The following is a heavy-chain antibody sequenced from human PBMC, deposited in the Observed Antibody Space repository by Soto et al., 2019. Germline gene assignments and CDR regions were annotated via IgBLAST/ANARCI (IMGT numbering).Heavy chain of an antibody. CDR3: ARDPGYCSSTSCYVTFYGMDV. CDR2: INAGNGNT. V-gene: IGHV1-3*01. D-gene: IGHD2-2*01. Sequence: QVQLVQSGAEVKKPGASVKVSCKASGYTFTSYAMHWVSQAPGQRLEWMGWINAGNGNTKYSQKFQGRVTITRDTSASTAYMELSSLRSEDTAVYYCARDPGYCSSTSCYVTFYGMDVWGQGTTVTVSS. CDR1: GYTFTSYA. J-gene: IGHJ6*02.